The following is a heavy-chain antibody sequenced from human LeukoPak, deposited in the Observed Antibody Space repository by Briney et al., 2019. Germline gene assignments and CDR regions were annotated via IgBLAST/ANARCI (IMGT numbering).Heavy chain of an antibody. CDR3: ARDPLTDYGDYWAFDI. V-gene: IGHV4-59*01. Sequence: PSETLSLTCTVSGGSISTYYWNWIRQPSEKGLEWIGYIYYNGNTNYNPSLKSRVTVSVDTSKNQFSMKLSSVTAADTAVYYCARDPLTDYGDYWAFDIWGQGTMVTVSS. CDR2: IYYNGNT. CDR1: GGSISTYY. J-gene: IGHJ3*02. D-gene: IGHD4-17*01.